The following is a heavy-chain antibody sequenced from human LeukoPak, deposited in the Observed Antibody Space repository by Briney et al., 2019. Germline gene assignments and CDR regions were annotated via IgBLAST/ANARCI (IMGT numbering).Heavy chain of an antibody. CDR3: AKDSRGYNRPIDS. Sequence: GGSLRLSCAASGFTLSSCAMSWVRQAPGKGLEWVSGIGGGGESIFYTDSVKGRFTISRDNSKATLYLQMDCLRAEDTAIYYCAKDSRGYNRPIDSWGRGSLVTVSS. J-gene: IGHJ4*02. CDR1: GFTLSSCA. D-gene: IGHD5-12*01. V-gene: IGHV3-23*01. CDR2: IGGGGESI.